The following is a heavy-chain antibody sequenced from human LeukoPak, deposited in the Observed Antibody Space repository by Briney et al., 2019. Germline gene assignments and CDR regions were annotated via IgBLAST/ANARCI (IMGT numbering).Heavy chain of an antibody. CDR1: GFIVSRND. V-gene: IGHV3-53*01. CDR2: LYSDGKT. J-gene: IGHJ4*02. D-gene: IGHD6-19*01. Sequence: GGSLRLSCAVSGFIVSRNDMTWVRQAPGKGLEWVSLLYSDGKTFYADSVNGRFTISRDNSKNTLNLQMNSLRADDTAVYYCARAVAGLYFDYWGQGTLVTVSS. CDR3: ARAVAGLYFDY.